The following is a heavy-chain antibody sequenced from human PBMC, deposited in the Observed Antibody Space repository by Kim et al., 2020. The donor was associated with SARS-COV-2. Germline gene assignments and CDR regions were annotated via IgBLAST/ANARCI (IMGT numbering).Heavy chain of an antibody. V-gene: IGHV3-66*01. CDR3: ARGGRVTSFDY. J-gene: IGHJ4*02. D-gene: IGHD4-17*01. Sequence: YYADSVKGRFTISRDNSKNTLYLQMNSVRAEDTAVYYCARGGRVTSFDYWGQGTLVTVSS.